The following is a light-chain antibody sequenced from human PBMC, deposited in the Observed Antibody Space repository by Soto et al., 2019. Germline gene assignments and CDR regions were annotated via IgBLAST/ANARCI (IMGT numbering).Light chain of an antibody. CDR1: QSVSSY. CDR3: QQYGSSPGFT. CDR2: GAS. V-gene: IGKV3-20*01. Sequence: IVLTQSPGTLSLSPGERATLSCRASQSVSSYLAWYQQKPGQAPRLLIYGASSRATGIPDRFSGSGSVTDFTLTISRLEPEDFAVYYCQQYGSSPGFTFGPGTKVDVK. J-gene: IGKJ3*01.